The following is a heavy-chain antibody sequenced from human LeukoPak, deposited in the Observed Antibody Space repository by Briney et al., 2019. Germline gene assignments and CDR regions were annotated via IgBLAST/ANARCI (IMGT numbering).Heavy chain of an antibody. V-gene: IGHV1-69-2*01. J-gene: IGHJ5*02. D-gene: IGHD3-3*01. CDR2: VDPEDGET. CDR1: GYTFTDYY. Sequence: GASVKISCKVSGYTFTDYYMHWVQQAPGKGLEWMGLVDPEDGETIYAEKFQGRVTITADTSTDTAYMELSSLRSEDTAVYYCATGYDFWSGYPPTNNNWFDPWGQGTLVTVSS. CDR3: ATGYDFWSGYPPTNNNWFDP.